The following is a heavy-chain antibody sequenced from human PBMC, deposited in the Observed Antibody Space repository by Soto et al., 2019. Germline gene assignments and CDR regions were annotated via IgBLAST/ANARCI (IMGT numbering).Heavy chain of an antibody. CDR3: ARESRSSWYWFDP. J-gene: IGHJ5*02. CDR1: GYTFTGYY. D-gene: IGHD6-13*01. Sequence: ASVKVSCKASGYTFTGYYMHWVRQAPGQGLEWMGWINPNSGGTNYAQKVQGRVTMTRDTSISTAYMELSRLRSDDTAVYYCARESRSSWYWFDPWGQGTLVTVSS. CDR2: INPNSGGT. V-gene: IGHV1-2*02.